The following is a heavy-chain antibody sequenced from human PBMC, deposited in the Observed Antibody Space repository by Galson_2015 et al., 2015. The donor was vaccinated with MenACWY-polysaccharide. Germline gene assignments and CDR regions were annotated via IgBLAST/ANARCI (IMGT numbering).Heavy chain of an antibody. CDR1: GFTFSSNG. CDR2: ISYDGSNK. J-gene: IGHJ6*03. V-gene: IGHV3-30*18. CDR3: AKMAAAGTHMDV. D-gene: IGHD6-13*01. Sequence: SLRLSCAASGFTFSSNGMHWVRQAPGKGLEWVAVISYDGSNKYCGDSVKGRFTISRDNSKNTLYLQMNSLRAEDTAVYYCAKMAAAGTHMDVSGKGTTVTVSS.